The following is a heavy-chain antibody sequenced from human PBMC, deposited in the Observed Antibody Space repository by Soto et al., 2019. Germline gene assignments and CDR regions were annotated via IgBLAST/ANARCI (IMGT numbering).Heavy chain of an antibody. CDR3: ARLYCSASSCYSVGAFDI. Sequence: QVQLVESGGGVVQPGRSLRLSCAASGFTFSSYGMHWVRQAPGKGLEWVALIWFDGSDKYYTESVKGRFAISRDNFKSTLYLQMNSLRAEDTAVYYCARLYCSASSCYSVGAFDIRGQGTTVTVSS. CDR2: IWFDGSDK. V-gene: IGHV3-33*01. J-gene: IGHJ3*02. CDR1: GFTFSSYG. D-gene: IGHD2-15*01.